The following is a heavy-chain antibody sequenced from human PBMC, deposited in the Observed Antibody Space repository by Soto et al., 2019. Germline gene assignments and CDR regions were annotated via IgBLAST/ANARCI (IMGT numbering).Heavy chain of an antibody. Sequence: WTWIRQSPGKVLEWIGYIHFSGSVLYNPSFKSRPTISVDTSKNQFSLHLRSVTAADTAVYFCAREDDGGDRDYYGLDVWGQGTTVTVSS. CDR2: IHFSGSV. D-gene: IGHD2-21*02. J-gene: IGHJ6*02. V-gene: IGHV4-30-4*08. CDR3: AREDDGGDRDYYGLDV.